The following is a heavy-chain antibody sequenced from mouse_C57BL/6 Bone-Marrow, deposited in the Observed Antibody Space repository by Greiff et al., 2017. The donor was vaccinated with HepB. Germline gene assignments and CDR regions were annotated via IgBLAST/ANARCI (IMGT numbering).Heavy chain of an antibody. Sequence: VQLQQSGAELVKPGASVKISCKASGYAFSSYWMNWVKQRPGKGLEWIGQIYPGDGDTNYNGKFKGKATLTADKSSSTAYMQLSSRTSKDSAVYFSGRKRGGGLRRNYAMDYWGQGTSVTVSS. J-gene: IGHJ4*01. CDR3: GRKRGGGLRRNYAMDY. D-gene: IGHD2-2*01. CDR2: IYPGDGDT. CDR1: GYAFSSYW. V-gene: IGHV1-80*01.